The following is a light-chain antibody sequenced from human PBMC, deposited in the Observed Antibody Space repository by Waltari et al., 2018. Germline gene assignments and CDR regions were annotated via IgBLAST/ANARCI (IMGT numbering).Light chain of an antibody. Sequence: DIQMTQSPSSLSASVGATVTITCRASQSILSYLNWYQHTPGNGPSLLIFLASVLGSGVPSRFRGSGYGTDFSLTITGLQPEDFATYYCQQTYTAPFAFGGGT. CDR1: QSILSY. CDR2: LAS. J-gene: IGKJ4*01. V-gene: IGKV1-39*01. CDR3: QQTYTAPFA.